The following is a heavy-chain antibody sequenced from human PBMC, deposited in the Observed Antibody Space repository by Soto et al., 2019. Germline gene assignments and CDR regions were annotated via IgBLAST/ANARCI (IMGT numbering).Heavy chain of an antibody. Sequence: GASVKVSCKASGGTFSSYAISWVRQAPGQGLEWMGGIIPIFGTANYAQKFQGRVTITADESTSTAYMELSSLRAEDTAVYYCARGTNYDILTGYSLLLGMDVWGQGTTVTVSS. V-gene: IGHV1-69*13. CDR2: IIPIFGTA. J-gene: IGHJ6*02. D-gene: IGHD3-9*01. CDR3: ARGTNYDILTGYSLLLGMDV. CDR1: GGTFSSYA.